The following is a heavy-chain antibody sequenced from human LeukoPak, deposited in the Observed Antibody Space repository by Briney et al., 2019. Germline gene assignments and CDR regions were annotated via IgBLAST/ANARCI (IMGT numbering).Heavy chain of an antibody. D-gene: IGHD3-3*01. CDR2: IYTSGST. J-gene: IGHJ4*02. CDR1: GGSISSYY. CDR3: AREDDFWSGYYPFDY. V-gene: IGHV4-4*07. Sequence: KASETLSLTSTVSGGSISSYYWSWIRQPAGKGLEWIGRIYTSGSTNYNPSLKSRVTMSVDTSKNQFSLKLSSVTAADTAVYYCAREDDFWSGYYPFDYWGQGTLVTVSS.